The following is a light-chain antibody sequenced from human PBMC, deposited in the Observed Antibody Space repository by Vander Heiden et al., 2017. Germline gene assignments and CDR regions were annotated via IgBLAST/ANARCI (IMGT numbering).Light chain of an antibody. V-gene: IGKV1-6*01. CDR3: LQDYNSPLT. Sequence: ATQMSQSPSSLSVSVGDKISITCRASHDIGNDLGWYQQKPGKAPKLLIYAASRLQSGVPSRFSGSGSATDFTLTISSLQPEDFASYFCLQDYNSPLTFGQGTKVEIK. J-gene: IGKJ1*01. CDR1: HDIGND. CDR2: AAS.